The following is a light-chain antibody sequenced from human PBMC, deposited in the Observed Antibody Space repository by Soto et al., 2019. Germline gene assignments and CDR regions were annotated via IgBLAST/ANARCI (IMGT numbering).Light chain of an antibody. Sequence: QSVLTQPASVSGSPGQSITISCPGTSSDVGGYNYVSWYQQHPGKAPKLMIYDVSNRPSGVSNRFSGSKSRNTASLTISGLQAVDEADYYCSSYTSSSALYGFGTGTKVTVL. V-gene: IGLV2-14*01. CDR2: DVS. CDR3: SSYTSSSALYG. CDR1: SSDVGGYNY. J-gene: IGLJ1*01.